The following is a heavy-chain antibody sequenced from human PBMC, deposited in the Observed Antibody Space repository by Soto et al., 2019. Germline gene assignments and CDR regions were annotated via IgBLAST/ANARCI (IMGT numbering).Heavy chain of an antibody. Sequence: EVQLLESRGGLVQPGGSLRLSCAASGFTFSSYAMRWVRQAPGKGLEWVSAISGSGDSTYYADSVKGRFTTSRDNSKNKLYLQMNSLRAEDTAVYYCATRGSGSYYDYWGQGTLVTVSS. CDR3: ATRGSGSYYDY. V-gene: IGHV3-23*01. CDR1: GFTFSSYA. J-gene: IGHJ4*02. CDR2: ISGSGDST. D-gene: IGHD1-26*01.